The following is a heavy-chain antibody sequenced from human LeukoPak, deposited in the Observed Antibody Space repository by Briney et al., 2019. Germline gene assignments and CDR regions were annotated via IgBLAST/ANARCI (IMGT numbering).Heavy chain of an antibody. V-gene: IGHV3-7*03. Sequence: GGSLRLSCAASGFSFSNYWMSWVRQAPGKGLEWVANIKQDGSEKYYVDSVKGRFTISRDNSKNTLYLQMNSLRAEDTAVYYCAKEIYSYGSWGQGTLVTVSS. CDR3: AKEIYSYGS. CDR1: GFSFSNYW. D-gene: IGHD5-18*01. J-gene: IGHJ5*02. CDR2: IKQDGSEK.